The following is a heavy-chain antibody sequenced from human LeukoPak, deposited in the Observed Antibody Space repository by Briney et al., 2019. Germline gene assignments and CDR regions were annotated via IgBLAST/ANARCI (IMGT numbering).Heavy chain of an antibody. CDR2: ISGSGGST. V-gene: IGHV3-23*01. Sequence: GESLKISCAASGFTFSSYAMSWVRQAPGKGLEWVSAISGSGGSTYYADSVKGRFTISRDNSKNTLYLQMNSLRAEDTAVYYCAKDGPPIVVVVAATPGYFDYWGQGTLVTVSS. D-gene: IGHD2-15*01. J-gene: IGHJ4*02. CDR3: AKDGPPIVVVVAATPGYFDY. CDR1: GFTFSSYA.